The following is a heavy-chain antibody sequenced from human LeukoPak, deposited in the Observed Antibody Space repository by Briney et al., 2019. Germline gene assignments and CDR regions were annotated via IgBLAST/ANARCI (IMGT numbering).Heavy chain of an antibody. J-gene: IGHJ4*03. CDR3: ARGSRVYDRSGFHTWHDY. CDR2: IYSTGDT. V-gene: IGHV4-59*01. D-gene: IGHD3-22*01. CDR1: GASINNYY. Sequence: KPSETLSLTCTVSGASINNYYWSWVRQPPLKGLEWIGYIYSTGDTSYNPSLESRVSISMDTSKNHFSLEITSVTAADTAVYYCARGSRVYDRSGFHTWHDYWGRGTLVTVSS.